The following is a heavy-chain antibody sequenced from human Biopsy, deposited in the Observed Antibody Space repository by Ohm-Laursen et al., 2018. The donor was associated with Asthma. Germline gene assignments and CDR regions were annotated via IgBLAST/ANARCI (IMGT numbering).Heavy chain of an antibody. V-gene: IGHV1-69*13. J-gene: IGHJ6*02. Sequence: SVKVSCKVPGGTFSNFAISWVRQAPGQGLEWLGGIMTVFGTTNYAQKFQGRVTITADESTSTAYMEVSSLRSEDTAIYYCARCQVGYSSGWSLLLKKIYYSGMDVWGQGTAVTVSS. CDR1: GGTFSNFA. D-gene: IGHD6-13*01. CDR3: ARCQVGYSSGWSLLLKKIYYSGMDV. CDR2: IMTVFGTT.